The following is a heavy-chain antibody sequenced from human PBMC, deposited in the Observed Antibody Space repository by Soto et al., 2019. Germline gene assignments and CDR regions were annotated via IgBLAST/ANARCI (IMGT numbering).Heavy chain of an antibody. CDR2: IYPGDSDT. Sequence: GESLKISCKGSGYRFTSDWIAWVRQIPGKGLEWMGIIYPGDSDTRYSPSFQGQVTITADKSTSTAYLQWSSLKSSDTAMYYCARHRGGVRGVIDYWGQGTLVTVSS. J-gene: IGHJ4*02. CDR3: ARHRGGVRGVIDY. D-gene: IGHD3-10*01. V-gene: IGHV5-51*01. CDR1: GYRFTSDW.